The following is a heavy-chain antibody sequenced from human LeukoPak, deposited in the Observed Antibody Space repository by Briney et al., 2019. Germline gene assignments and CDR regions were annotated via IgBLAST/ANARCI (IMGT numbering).Heavy chain of an antibody. J-gene: IGHJ5*02. CDR1: GDSVSSGSAG. CDR3: TGGGLVRGTLHWFDP. Sequence: SQTLSLTCAISGDSVSSGSAGWNWIRQSPSRGLEWLGRIYYRSKWYSDYAISLKSRITINPDTSRNQFFLQLNSVTHDDTAVYYCTGGGLVRGTLHWFDPWGQGTLVTVSS. CDR2: IYYRSKWYS. D-gene: IGHD3-10*01. V-gene: IGHV6-1*01.